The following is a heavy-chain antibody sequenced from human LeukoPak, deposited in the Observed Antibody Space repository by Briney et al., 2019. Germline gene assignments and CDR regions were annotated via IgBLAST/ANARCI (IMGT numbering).Heavy chain of an antibody. Sequence: GGSLRLSCAASGFTFSSYEMNWVRQAPGKGLEWVSYISSSGSTIYYADSVKGRFTISRDNAKNSLYLQMNSLRAEDTAVYYCASSANCYYYDSSGHDAFDIWGQGTMVTVSS. J-gene: IGHJ3*02. CDR1: GFTFSSYE. CDR3: ASSANCYYYDSSGHDAFDI. D-gene: IGHD3-22*01. V-gene: IGHV3-48*03. CDR2: ISSSGSTI.